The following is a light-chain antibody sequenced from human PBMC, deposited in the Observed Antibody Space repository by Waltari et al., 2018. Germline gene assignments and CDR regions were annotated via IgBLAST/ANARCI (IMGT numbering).Light chain of an antibody. V-gene: IGKV3-20*01. CDR3: QQYGSSHMYT. CDR1: QSVSGSY. CDR2: GAS. Sequence: VLTQSPGTLSLSPGERVTRSCTASQSVSGSYLAWYQQKPGQAPRLLIYGASSRATGIPDRFSGSGSGTDFTLTISRLEPEDFAVYYCQQYGSSHMYTFGQGTKLEI. J-gene: IGKJ2*01.